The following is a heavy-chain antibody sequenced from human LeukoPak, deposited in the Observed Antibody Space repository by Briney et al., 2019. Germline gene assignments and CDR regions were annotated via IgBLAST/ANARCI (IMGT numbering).Heavy chain of an antibody. CDR1: GFTFSKNW. D-gene: IGHD6-13*01. Sequence: GGSLRLSCVASGFTFSKNWMHWVRQAPGKGLVWVSRIQGDGSNTNYADSVKGRFSISRDNAKNTVYLQMNSLKAEDTGIYYCARGTSAGGPISPFDFWGQGTVVTVSS. CDR3: ARGTSAGGPISPFDF. V-gene: IGHV3-74*01. CDR2: IQGDGSNT. J-gene: IGHJ4*02.